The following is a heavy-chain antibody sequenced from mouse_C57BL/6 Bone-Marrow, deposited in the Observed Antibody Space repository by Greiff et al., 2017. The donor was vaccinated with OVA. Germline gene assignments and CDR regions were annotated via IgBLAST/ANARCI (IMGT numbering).Heavy chain of an antibody. D-gene: IGHD2-12*01. Sequence: VQLQQSGAELARPGASVKLSCKASGYTFTSYGISWVKQRTGQGLEWIGESYPRSGNTYYNEKFKGKATLTSDKSSSTAYMELRSLTSDDSAVYFGARSTYYIAYWGQGTLVTVSA. V-gene: IGHV1-81*01. CDR2: SYPRSGNT. CDR1: GYTFTSYG. CDR3: ARSTYYIAY. J-gene: IGHJ3*01.